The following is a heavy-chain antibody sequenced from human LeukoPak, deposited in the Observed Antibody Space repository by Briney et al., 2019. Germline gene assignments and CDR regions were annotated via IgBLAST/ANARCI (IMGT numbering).Heavy chain of an antibody. CDR3: ARGRSPGHYFDY. V-gene: IGHV3-30*03. CDR2: ISYDGSNK. Sequence: GGSLRLSCAASGFTFSSYGMHWVRQAPGKGLEWVAVISYDGSNKYYADSVKGRFTISRDNSKNTLYLQMNSLRAEDTAVYYCARGRSPGHYFDYWGQGTLVTVSS. CDR1: GFTFSSYG. J-gene: IGHJ4*02.